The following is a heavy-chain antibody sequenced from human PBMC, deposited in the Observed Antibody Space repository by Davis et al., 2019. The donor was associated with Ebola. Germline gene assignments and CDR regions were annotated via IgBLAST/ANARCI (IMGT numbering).Heavy chain of an antibody. V-gene: IGHV3-7*03. CDR1: GFTFSSYW. Sequence: GESLKISCAASGFTFSSYWMSWVRQAPGKGLEWVANIKQDGSEKYYVDSVKGRFTISRDNAKNSLYLQMNSLRAEDTAVYYCARDPLRRFDYWGQGTQVTVSS. J-gene: IGHJ4*02. CDR2: IKQDGSEK. CDR3: ARDPLRRFDY. D-gene: IGHD4-17*01.